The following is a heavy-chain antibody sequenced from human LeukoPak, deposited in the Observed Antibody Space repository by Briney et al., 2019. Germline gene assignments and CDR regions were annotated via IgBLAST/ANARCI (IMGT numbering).Heavy chain of an antibody. J-gene: IGHJ4*02. V-gene: IGHV4-59*08. D-gene: IGHD3-10*01. CDR1: GGSISSYY. CDR3: ARLRVGVWFGELLLGY. CDR2: IYYSGST. Sequence: SETLSLTCTVSGGSISSYYWSWIRQPPGKGLEWIGYIYYSGSTNYNPSLKSRVTISVDTSKNQFSLKLSSVTAADTAVYYCARLRVGVWFGELLLGYWGQGTLVTVSS.